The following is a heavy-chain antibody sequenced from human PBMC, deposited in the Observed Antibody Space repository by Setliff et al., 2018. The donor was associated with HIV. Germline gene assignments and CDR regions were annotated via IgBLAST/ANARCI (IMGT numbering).Heavy chain of an antibody. D-gene: IGHD2-2*01. CDR2: IYYSGSN. CDR1: GDSIRSNFNY. V-gene: IGHV4-39*07. CDR3: ARKIPACHAFDA. J-gene: IGHJ3*01. Sequence: SETLSLTCTVSGDSIRSNFNYWGWIRQPPGKGLEWLAIIYYSGSNYDNPSLKNRVTISMDTSRNQFSLRLKSVTAADTALYYCARKIPACHAFDAWGPGTRVTVS.